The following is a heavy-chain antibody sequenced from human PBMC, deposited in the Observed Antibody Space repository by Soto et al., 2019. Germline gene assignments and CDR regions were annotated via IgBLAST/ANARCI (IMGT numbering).Heavy chain of an antibody. V-gene: IGHV3-23*01. J-gene: IGHJ4*02. CDR3: ASGYCGSTNCRRDY. D-gene: IGHD2-2*03. CDR1: GFTFSDYY. Sequence: GGSLRLSCAASGFTFSDYYMSWIRQAPGKGLEWVSAITGSGGSAYYADSVKGRFTISRDNSKSTLFLQMNSLRAEDTAMYYCASGYCGSTNCRRDYWGQGTLVTVSS. CDR2: ITGSGGSA.